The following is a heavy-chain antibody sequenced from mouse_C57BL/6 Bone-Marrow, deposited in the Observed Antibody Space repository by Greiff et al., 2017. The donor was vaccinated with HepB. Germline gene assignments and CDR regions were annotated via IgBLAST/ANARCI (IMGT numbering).Heavy chain of an antibody. CDR1: GFTFSDYY. CDR3: ARDLDYFDY. J-gene: IGHJ2*01. CDR2: INYDGSST. Sequence: EVKLVESEGGLVQPGSSMKLSCTASGFTFSDYYMAWVRQVPEKGLEWVANINYDGSSTYYLDSLKSRFSISRDNAKNILYLQMSSLKSEDTATYYCARDLDYFDYWGQGTTLTVSS. V-gene: IGHV5-16*01.